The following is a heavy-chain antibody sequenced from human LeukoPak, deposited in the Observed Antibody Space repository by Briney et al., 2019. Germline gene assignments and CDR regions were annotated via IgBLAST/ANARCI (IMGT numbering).Heavy chain of an antibody. CDR1: GGTLSSYA. D-gene: IGHD3-3*01. Sequence: SVKVSCKASGGTLSSYAISWVRQAPGQGLEWMGGIIPIFGTANYAQKFQGRVTITADESTSTAYMELSSLRSEDTAVYYCASVTIFGVVIQGDAFDIWGQGTMVTVSS. J-gene: IGHJ3*02. CDR2: IIPIFGTA. V-gene: IGHV1-69*01. CDR3: ASVTIFGVVIQGDAFDI.